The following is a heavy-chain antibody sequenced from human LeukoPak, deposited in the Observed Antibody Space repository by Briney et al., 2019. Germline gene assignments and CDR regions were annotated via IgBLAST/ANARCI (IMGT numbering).Heavy chain of an antibody. CDR1: GGSISSYY. Sequence: QPSETLSLTCTVSGGSISSYYWSWIRQPPGKGLEWIGYIYYSGSTNYTPSLKSRVTISVDTSKNQFSLKLSSVTAADTAVYYCARLDYGSGSPFDPWGQGTLVTVSS. D-gene: IGHD3-10*01. CDR3: ARLDYGSGSPFDP. J-gene: IGHJ5*02. CDR2: IYYSGST. V-gene: IGHV4-59*08.